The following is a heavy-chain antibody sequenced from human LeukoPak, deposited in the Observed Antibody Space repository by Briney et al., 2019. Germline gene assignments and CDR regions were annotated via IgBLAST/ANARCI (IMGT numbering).Heavy chain of an antibody. D-gene: IGHD3-22*01. V-gene: IGHV4-39*07. Sequence: SETLSLTCTVSGGSISSSSYYWGWIRQPPGKGLEWIGSIYYSGSTYYNPSLKSRVTISVDTSKNQFSLKLSSVTAADTAVYYCARGPPRITMIVVVILFDYWGQGTLVTVSS. CDR3: ARGPPRITMIVVVILFDY. CDR1: GGSISSSSYY. CDR2: IYYSGST. J-gene: IGHJ4*02.